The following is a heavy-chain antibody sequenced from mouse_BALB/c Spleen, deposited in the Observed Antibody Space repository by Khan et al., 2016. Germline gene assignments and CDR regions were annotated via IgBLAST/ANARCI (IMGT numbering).Heavy chain of an antibody. D-gene: IGHD2-3*01. J-gene: IGHJ2*01. CDR3: ATSDGYYFPY. CDR1: GDSITSGY. V-gene: IGHV3-8*02. CDR2: ISYSGST. Sequence: EVQLQESGPSLVKPSQTLSLTCSVTGDSITSGYWNWIRTFPGNKLEYMGYISYSGSTYYNPFLESRISITRDTSKNQYYLQLNSVTTEDTDTYSRATSDGYYFPYWGQGTPLTVSS.